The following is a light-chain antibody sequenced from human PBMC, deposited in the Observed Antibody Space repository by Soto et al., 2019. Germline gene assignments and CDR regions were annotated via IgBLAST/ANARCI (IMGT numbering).Light chain of an antibody. CDR2: EVT. Sequence: QSALTQPPSASGSPGQSVTISCTGMSSDVGGYNYVSWYQQHPGKAPKLMIYEVTKRPSGVPDRFSGSKSGNTASLTVSGLQAEDDADYYCSSYAGSNSVLFGGGTKLTVL. CDR3: SSYAGSNSVL. CDR1: SSDVGGYNY. V-gene: IGLV2-8*01. J-gene: IGLJ2*01.